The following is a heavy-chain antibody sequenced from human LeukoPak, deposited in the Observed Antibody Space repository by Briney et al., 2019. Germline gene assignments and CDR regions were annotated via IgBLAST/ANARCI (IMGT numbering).Heavy chain of an antibody. D-gene: IGHD6-25*01. CDR1: GDSISSSNW. CDR2: IYHSGST. J-gene: IGHJ6*04. Sequence: PSETLSLTCAVSGDSISSSNWWSWVRQPPGKGLEWIGEIYHSGSTNYNPSLKSRVTISVDKSKNQFSLKLSSVTAADTAVYYCARVQAAYYYGMDVWGKGTTVTVSS. V-gene: IGHV4-4*02. CDR3: ARVQAAYYYGMDV.